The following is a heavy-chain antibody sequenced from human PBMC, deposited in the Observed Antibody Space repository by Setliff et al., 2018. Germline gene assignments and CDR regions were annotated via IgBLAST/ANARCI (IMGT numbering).Heavy chain of an antibody. Sequence: SETLSLTCTVSGGSISSYYWSWIRQPPGKGLEWIGHIYIGGSANYNPSLKSRVTMSIDTSKNQFSLKLDSVTAADMAVYYCAREQWLDPPGYYYMDVWAKGTTVTVSS. CDR2: IYIGGSA. J-gene: IGHJ6*03. D-gene: IGHD6-19*01. CDR3: AREQWLDPPGYYYMDV. CDR1: GGSISSYY. V-gene: IGHV4-4*07.